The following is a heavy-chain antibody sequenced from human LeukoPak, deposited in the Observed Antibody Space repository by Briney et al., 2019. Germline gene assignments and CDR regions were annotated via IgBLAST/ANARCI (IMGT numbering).Heavy chain of an antibody. CDR1: GLTFSNYA. CDR3: AKAHDYGGNTNYFDF. CDR2: ISGRGGST. Sequence: PGGSLRLSCAASGLTFSNYAMSWVRQPPGKGLEWVSVISGRGGSTYYAESVKGRFTISRDKSENTLYLQMNILRAEDTAIYYCAKAHDYGGNTNYFDFWGQGTLVTVSS. D-gene: IGHD4-23*01. J-gene: IGHJ4*02. V-gene: IGHV3-23*01.